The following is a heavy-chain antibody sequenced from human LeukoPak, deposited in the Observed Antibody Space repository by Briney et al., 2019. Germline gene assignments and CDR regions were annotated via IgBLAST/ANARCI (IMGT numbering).Heavy chain of an antibody. J-gene: IGHJ3*02. CDR1: GFIVSSNY. CDR3: ARGLGRELDGAFDI. D-gene: IGHD3-10*01. Sequence: GGSLRLSCAASGFIVSSNYMSWVRQAPGKGLEWVSVIYSGGRTYYADSVKGRSTISRDNSRNTLYLQMNRLRAEDTAVYYCARGLGRELDGAFDIWGQGTMVTVSS. V-gene: IGHV3-53*01. CDR2: IYSGGRT.